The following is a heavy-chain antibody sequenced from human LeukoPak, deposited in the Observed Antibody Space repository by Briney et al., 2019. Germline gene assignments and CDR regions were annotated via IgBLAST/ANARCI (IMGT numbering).Heavy chain of an antibody. CDR3: ARGGRYCSSTSCYAIDY. Sequence: ASVKVSCKASGYTFTSYDINWVRQATGQGLEWMGRMNPNSGNTGYAQKFQGRVTMTRNTSISTAYMELSSLRSEDTAVYYCARGGRYCSSTSCYAIDYWGQGTLVTVSS. CDR1: GYTFTSYD. CDR2: MNPNSGNT. J-gene: IGHJ4*02. D-gene: IGHD2-2*01. V-gene: IGHV1-8*01.